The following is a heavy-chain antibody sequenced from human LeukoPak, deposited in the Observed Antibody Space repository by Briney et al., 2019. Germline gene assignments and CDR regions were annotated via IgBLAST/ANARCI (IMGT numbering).Heavy chain of an antibody. CDR3: ARLGSYYYDSSGYYYEGYFFDY. J-gene: IGHJ4*02. D-gene: IGHD3-22*01. CDR2: TYYSGST. Sequence: SEPLSLTCTVSGGSISSYYWSWIRQPPGKGLEWIGYTYYSGSTNYNPSLKSRVTISVDTSKNQFSLKLSSVTAADTAVYYCARLGSYYYDSSGYYYEGYFFDYWGQGTLVTVSS. CDR1: GGSISSYY. V-gene: IGHV4-59*08.